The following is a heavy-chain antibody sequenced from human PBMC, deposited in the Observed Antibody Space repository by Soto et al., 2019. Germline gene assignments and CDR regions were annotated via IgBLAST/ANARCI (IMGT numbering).Heavy chain of an antibody. V-gene: IGHV3-23*01. CDR1: GFSFSSYA. CDR3: AKEFYYDASGQYSDLYFDS. D-gene: IGHD3-22*01. CDR2: ISTRGGRT. J-gene: IGHJ4*02. Sequence: EVLLLESGGGLTQPGGSLRLACAASGFSFSSYAMSWVRQAPPQGLEWVSSISTRGGRTYYADSVKGRFSISRANSANAVYLHMDNLRAEDTGIYYCAKEFYYDASGQYSDLYFDSWGQGALVTVSA.